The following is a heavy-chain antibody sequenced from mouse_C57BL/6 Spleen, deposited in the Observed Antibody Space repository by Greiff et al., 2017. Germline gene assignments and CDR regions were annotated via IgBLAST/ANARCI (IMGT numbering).Heavy chain of an antibody. CDR1: GYTFTGYW. Sequence: QVQLQQSGAELMKPGASVKLSCKATGYTFTGYWIEWVKQRPGHGLEWIGEILPGSGSTNYNEKFKGKATFTADTSSNTAYMHLSRLTTEDSAIYYCARKTTVVDYAMDYWGQGTSVTVSS. V-gene: IGHV1-9*01. J-gene: IGHJ4*01. CDR2: ILPGSGST. D-gene: IGHD1-1*01. CDR3: ARKTTVVDYAMDY.